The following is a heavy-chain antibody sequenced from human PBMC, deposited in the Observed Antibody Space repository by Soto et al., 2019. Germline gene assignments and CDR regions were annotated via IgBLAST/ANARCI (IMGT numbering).Heavy chain of an antibody. CDR1: GFTFSSYA. J-gene: IGHJ5*02. CDR2: ISGSGGST. V-gene: IGHV3-23*01. Sequence: LRLSCAASGFTFSSYAMSWVRQAPGKGLEWVSAISGSGGSTYYADSVKGRFTISRDNSKNTLYLQMNSLRAEDTAVYYCAKDRTMVRGEFNWFDPWGQGTLVTVSS. D-gene: IGHD3-10*01. CDR3: AKDRTMVRGEFNWFDP.